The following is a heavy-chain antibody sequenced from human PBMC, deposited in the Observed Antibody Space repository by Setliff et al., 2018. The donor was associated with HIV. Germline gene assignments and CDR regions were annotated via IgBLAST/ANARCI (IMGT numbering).Heavy chain of an antibody. CDR2: IYYSGST. V-gene: IGHV4-39*07. CDR3: AREKRSGFSSGWTNWFDP. J-gene: IGHJ5*02. D-gene: IGHD6-19*01. Sequence: LSLTCTVSGGSINSRYYWGWVRQPPGKGLEWIGSIYYSGSTYYNPSLKSRVTISVDTSKNQFSLKLSSVTAADTAVYYCAREKRSGFSSGWTNWFDPWGQGTLVTVSS. CDR1: GGSINSRYY.